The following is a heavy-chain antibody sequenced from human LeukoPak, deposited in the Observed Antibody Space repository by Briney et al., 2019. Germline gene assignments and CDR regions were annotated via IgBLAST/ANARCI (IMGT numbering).Heavy chain of an antibody. Sequence: PSDTLSLTCTVSGGSINSYYWSWIRQPPGKGLEWIVYIYYSGSTEYNPSLKSRVTISVDASKNQFSLNMSSVTAADTAVYYCARARDGHINNWFDPWGQGTLVTVSS. CDR1: GGSINSYY. CDR2: IYYSGST. CDR3: ARARDGHINNWFDP. D-gene: IGHD5-24*01. V-gene: IGHV4-59*07. J-gene: IGHJ5*02.